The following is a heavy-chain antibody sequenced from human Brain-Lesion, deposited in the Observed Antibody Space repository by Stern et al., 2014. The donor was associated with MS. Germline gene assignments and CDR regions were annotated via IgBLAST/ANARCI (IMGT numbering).Heavy chain of an antibody. D-gene: IGHD2-2*01. V-gene: IGHV4-61*02. CDR2: IFNSGSP. CDR3: ARGRVVPGFQYYATDV. J-gene: IGHJ6*02. Sequence: VQLVESGPGLVKPSQTLSLSCTVSGGSISSGGYYWSWIRQPDGKGLEWIGRIFNSGSPSYTPSLKSRVTISIDPSKNQFSLRLNSMTAADTAVYYCARGRVVPGFQYYATDVWGQGTTVIVSS. CDR1: GGSISSGGYY.